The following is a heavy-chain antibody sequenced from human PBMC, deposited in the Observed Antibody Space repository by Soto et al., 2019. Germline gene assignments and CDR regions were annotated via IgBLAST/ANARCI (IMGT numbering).Heavy chain of an antibody. J-gene: IGHJ2*01. CDR2: INPNSGGT. V-gene: IGHV1-2*02. Sequence: ASVKVSCKVSGYSFTDHYMHWVRQAPGQGLEWMGWINPNSGGTKSAQQFQGRVTMTRDTSVSTAYMEVNRLTFDDTAVYYCARGKEIPDYWNFDLWGRGSLVTVSS. D-gene: IGHD2-2*02. CDR3: ARGKEIPDYWNFDL. CDR1: GYSFTDHY.